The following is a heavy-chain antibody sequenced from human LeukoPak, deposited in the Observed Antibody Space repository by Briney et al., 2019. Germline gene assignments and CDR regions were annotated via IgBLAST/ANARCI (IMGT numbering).Heavy chain of an antibody. D-gene: IGHD6-13*01. Sequence: PSETLSLTCTLSGGSISSSSYYWGWLRQPPGKGLEWIGSIYYSGNTYYNPSLKSRVTVSVDTSKNQFSLKLNSVTAADTAVYYCARLPSSSWLNWFDPWGQGTLVSVSS. CDR1: GGSISSSSYY. CDR3: ARLPSSSWLNWFDP. J-gene: IGHJ5*02. V-gene: IGHV4-39*01. CDR2: IYYSGNT.